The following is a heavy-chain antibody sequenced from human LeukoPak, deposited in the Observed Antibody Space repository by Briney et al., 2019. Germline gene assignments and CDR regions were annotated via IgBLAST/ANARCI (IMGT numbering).Heavy chain of an antibody. V-gene: IGHV3-15*01. D-gene: IGHD2-2*01. CDR3: TTGPGDYASH. J-gene: IGHJ4*02. CDR2: SISKNNGGTT. Sequence: GGSLRLSCAASGFTFTTAWMSWVRQAPGQGLEWVGRSISKNNGGTTDYAAPVKGRFTISRDDSKNTLYLQMNSLKSEDTAVYYCTTGPGDYASHWGQGTLVTVSS. CDR1: GFTFTTAW.